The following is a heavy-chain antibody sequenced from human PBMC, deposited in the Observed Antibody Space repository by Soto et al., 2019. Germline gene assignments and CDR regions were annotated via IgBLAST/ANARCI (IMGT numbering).Heavy chain of an antibody. J-gene: IGHJ4*02. CDR3: ARARTNRWYHFDS. V-gene: IGHV4-4*07. Sequence: QVQLRESGPGLVKSSETLSLTCTVSHGSLSPHYWSWIRQPAGKGLEWVGRVFSSGITKYNPSLRSRVTKAVKTSKNLFPLNLTSVTAAGTAIYYRARARTNRWYHFDSWGRGVPVTVSS. D-gene: IGHD6-13*01. CDR2: VFSSGIT. CDR1: HGSLSPHY.